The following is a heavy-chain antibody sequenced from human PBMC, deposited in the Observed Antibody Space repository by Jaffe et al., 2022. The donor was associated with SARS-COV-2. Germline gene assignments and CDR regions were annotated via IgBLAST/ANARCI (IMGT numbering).Heavy chain of an antibody. J-gene: IGHJ4*02. D-gene: IGHD2-21*01. CDR2: ISTSGGSA. V-gene: IGHV3-23*04. Sequence: EVQLVESGGGLVQPGESLSLSCAPSGFTFSNYAMHWVRQAPGKGLEWLAAISTSGGSAFYADSVKGRFTISRDNSMTTLFLQMNNLRANDTAMYYCARGTYSFGSWGQGTRVTVSS. CDR3: ARGTYSFGS. CDR1: GFTFSNYA.